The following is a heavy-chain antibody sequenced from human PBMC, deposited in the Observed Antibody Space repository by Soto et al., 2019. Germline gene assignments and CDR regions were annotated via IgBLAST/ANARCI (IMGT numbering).Heavy chain of an antibody. CDR3: ARLLDSSGWFDP. CDR2: IYYSGSG. J-gene: IGHJ5*02. D-gene: IGHD3-22*01. CDR1: GSSISGSTSY. V-gene: IGHV4-39*01. Sequence: QLQLQESGPGRVSPSETLSLTCDVSGSSISGSTSYRGWIRQPPGKGLEWIGNIYYSGSGYFKPTLKRRVRISVDPPMNKFTLKVTSMTAKENAMYYCARLLDSSGWFDPWGQGVLVTVYS.